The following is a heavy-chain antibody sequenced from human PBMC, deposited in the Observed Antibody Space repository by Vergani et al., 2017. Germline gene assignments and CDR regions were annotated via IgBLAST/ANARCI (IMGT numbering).Heavy chain of an antibody. D-gene: IGHD6-19*01. CDR1: GFTFSSYA. V-gene: IGHV3-66*01. J-gene: IGHJ3*02. CDR2: IYSGGST. Sequence: EVQLVESGGGLVQPGRSLRLYCAASGFTFSSYAMSWVRQAPGKGLEWVSVIYSGGSTYYADSVKGRFTISRDNSKNTLYLQMNSLRAEDTAVYYCARDLSSSGWYGGPNDAFDIWGQGTMVTVSS. CDR3: ARDLSSSGWYGGPNDAFDI.